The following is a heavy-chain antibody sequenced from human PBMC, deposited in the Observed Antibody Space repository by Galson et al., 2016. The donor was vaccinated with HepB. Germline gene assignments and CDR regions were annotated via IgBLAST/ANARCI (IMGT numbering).Heavy chain of an antibody. Sequence: SLRLSCAAPGFTFKIYGMHWVRQAPGKGLEWVAVISFDGTNKYYAESVKGRFTISRDTSKNTVSLQMTSLRGEDTAVYYCASGASGTTHGPNWFDPWGQGTRVTVAS. CDR2: ISFDGTNK. J-gene: IGHJ5*02. D-gene: IGHD1-1*01. V-gene: IGHV3-30-3*01. CDR1: GFTFKIYG. CDR3: ASGASGTTHGPNWFDP.